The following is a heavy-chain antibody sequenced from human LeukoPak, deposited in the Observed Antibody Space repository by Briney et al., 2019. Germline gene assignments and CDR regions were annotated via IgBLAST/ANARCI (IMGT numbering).Heavy chain of an antibody. CDR2: IRYDGSNK. V-gene: IGHV3-30*02. CDR3: AKDKEQWLTHRVQPHDY. D-gene: IGHD6-19*01. CDR1: GFTFSSYG. Sequence: GGSLRLSCAASGFTFSSYGMHWVRQAPGKGLEGVAFIRYDGSNKYYADSVKGRFTISRDNSKNTLYLQMNSLRAEDTAVYYCAKDKEQWLTHRVQPHDYWGQGTLVTVSS. J-gene: IGHJ4*02.